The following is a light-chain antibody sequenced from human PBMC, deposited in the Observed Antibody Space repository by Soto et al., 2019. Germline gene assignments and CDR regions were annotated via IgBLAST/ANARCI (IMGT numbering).Light chain of an antibody. Sequence: EIVLTQSPGTLSLSPGERATLSCRASQSVSSNYLAWYQQKPGKAPSVLIYRASIRATCIPDRFTGSGSGTYFTLTISRLEHEYFAVYYCQQYGSSPLTFCGGTKVEIK. CDR1: QSVSSNY. J-gene: IGKJ4*01. V-gene: IGKV3-20*01. CDR2: RAS. CDR3: QQYGSSPLT.